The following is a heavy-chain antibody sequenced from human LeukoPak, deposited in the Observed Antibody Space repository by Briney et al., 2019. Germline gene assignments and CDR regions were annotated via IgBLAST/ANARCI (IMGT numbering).Heavy chain of an antibody. V-gene: IGHV3-21*01. CDR2: ISSSSSYI. CDR3: ARGVFPGYSSGWHDY. CDR1: GFTFSSYS. Sequence: GGSLRLSCAASGFTFSSYSMNWVRQAPGKGLEWVSSISSSSSYIYYADSVKGRFTISRDNAKNSLYLQMNSLRAEDTAVYYCARGVFPGYSSGWHDYWGQGTLVTVSS. D-gene: IGHD6-19*01. J-gene: IGHJ4*02.